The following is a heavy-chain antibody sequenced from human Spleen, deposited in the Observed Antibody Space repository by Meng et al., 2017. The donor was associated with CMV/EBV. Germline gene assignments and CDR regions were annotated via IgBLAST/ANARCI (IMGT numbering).Heavy chain of an antibody. CDR1: GYTFTGYF. D-gene: IGHD2-2*01. Sequence: ASVKVTCKASGYTFTGYFMHWVRQATGQGLEWVGWINPNSGVTNYAQKCQGSVTMTRDTSISPAYMDLIRLRSDDTAVYYCARRGGYCSSTSCFGDYCMDVWGQGTTVTVSS. CDR2: INPNSGVT. V-gene: IGHV1-2*02. J-gene: IGHJ6*02. CDR3: ARRGGYCSSTSCFGDYCMDV.